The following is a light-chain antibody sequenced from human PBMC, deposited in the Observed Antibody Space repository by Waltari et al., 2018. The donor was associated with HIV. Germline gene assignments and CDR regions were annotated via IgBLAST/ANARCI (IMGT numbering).Light chain of an antibody. CDR2: EVS. CDR1: SSDVGGYHY. Sequence: QSALTQPASVSGPPGQSIPISCPGTSSDVGGYHYVSWYQQHPGKAPKLMIYEVSNRPSGVSNRFSGSKSGNTASLTISGLQAEDEADYYCSSYTSSSTPVVFGGGTKLTVL. CDR3: SSYTSSSTPVV. J-gene: IGLJ2*01. V-gene: IGLV2-14*01.